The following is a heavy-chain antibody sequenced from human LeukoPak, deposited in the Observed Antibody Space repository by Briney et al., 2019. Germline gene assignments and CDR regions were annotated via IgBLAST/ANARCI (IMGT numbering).Heavy chain of an antibody. Sequence: ASVKISCKVSGYTFTDYYMHWVQQAPGKGLEWMGLVDPEDGETIYAEKFQGRVTITADTSTDTAYMELSSLRSEGTAVYYCARDTAMASFDYWGQGTLVTVSS. D-gene: IGHD5-18*01. CDR1: GYTFTDYY. J-gene: IGHJ4*02. CDR3: ARDTAMASFDY. CDR2: VDPEDGET. V-gene: IGHV1-69-2*01.